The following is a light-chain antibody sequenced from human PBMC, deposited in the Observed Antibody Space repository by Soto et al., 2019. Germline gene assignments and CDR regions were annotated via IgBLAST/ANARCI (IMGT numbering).Light chain of an antibody. J-gene: IGKJ1*01. CDR1: QSISNF. CDR3: QHSSSARCT. V-gene: IGKV1-39*01. Sequence: DIEITHSPSSPSASVGYSVTITFRASQSISNFLTWYRKSPGRAPELLIYAASTLQSGVPSRFSGSGSGTDFTLTIRSLQPEDFATYYCQHSSSARCTFGQGTKVDIK. CDR2: AAS.